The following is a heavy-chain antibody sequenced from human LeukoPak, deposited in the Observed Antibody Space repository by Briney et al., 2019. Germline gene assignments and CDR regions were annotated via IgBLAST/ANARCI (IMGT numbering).Heavy chain of an antibody. CDR2: IRQDGSEQ. D-gene: IGHD2-15*01. CDR1: GFPFSHYW. CDR3: ARGISEARRYYFDS. J-gene: IGHJ4*02. V-gene: IGHV3-7*01. Sequence: GGSLRLSCAASGFPFSHYWMSWVRQAPGKGLGWVANIRQDGSEQYYLDSVKGRFTISKDNADNSLYLQMNSLRSADTAIYYCARGISEARRYYFDSWGQGILVTVS.